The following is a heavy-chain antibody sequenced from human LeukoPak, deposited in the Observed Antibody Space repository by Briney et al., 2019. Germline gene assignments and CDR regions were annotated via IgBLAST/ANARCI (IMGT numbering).Heavy chain of an antibody. CDR1: GFTFSSYS. D-gene: IGHD3-3*01. V-gene: IGHV3-48*01. J-gene: IGHJ5*02. CDR3: ARDSAYDFWSGYYLNWFDP. CDR2: ITSSSSII. Sequence: PGGSLRLSCAASGFTFSSYSMNWVRQAPGKGLEWVSYITSSSSIIYYADSVKGRFTISRDNAKNSLYLQMNSLRAEDTAVYYCARDSAYDFWSGYYLNWFDPWGQGTLVTVSS.